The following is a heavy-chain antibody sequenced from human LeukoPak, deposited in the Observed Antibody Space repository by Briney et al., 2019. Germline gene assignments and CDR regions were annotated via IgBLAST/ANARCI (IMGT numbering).Heavy chain of an antibody. CDR2: IYPGDSDT. Sequence: GESLKVSCKGSGYSFTSYWIGWVRPMPGKGLGWMGIIYPGDSDTRYSPSFQGQVTISADKSISTAYLQWSSLKASDTAMYYCARHSVWFGELLYYYYYMDVWGKGTTVTVSS. V-gene: IGHV5-51*01. CDR3: ARHSVWFGELLYYYYYMDV. CDR1: GYSFTSYW. D-gene: IGHD3-10*01. J-gene: IGHJ6*03.